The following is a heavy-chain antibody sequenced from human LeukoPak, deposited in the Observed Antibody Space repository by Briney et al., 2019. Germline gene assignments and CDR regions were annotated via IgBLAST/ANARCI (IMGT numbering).Heavy chain of an antibody. V-gene: IGHV4-34*01. CDR1: GGSFSGYY. D-gene: IGHD6-6*01. CDR3: ARGVEYSSSAYYYYYMDV. J-gene: IGHJ6*03. CDR2: INHSGST. Sequence: SETLSLTCAVYGGSFSGYYWSWIRQPPGKGLEWIGEINHSGSTNYNPSLKSRVTISVDTSKNQFSLKLSSVTAADTAVYYCARGVEYSSSAYYYYYMDVWGKGTTVTVSS.